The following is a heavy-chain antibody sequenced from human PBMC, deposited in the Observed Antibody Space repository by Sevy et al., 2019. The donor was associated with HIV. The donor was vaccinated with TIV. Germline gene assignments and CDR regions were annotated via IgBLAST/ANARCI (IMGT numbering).Heavy chain of an antibody. CDR3: AREGGVATTGDHDAFDI. D-gene: IGHD7-27*01. V-gene: IGHV1-69*13. J-gene: IGHJ3*02. CDR1: GDTFSTYG. CDR2: IIPILGSP. Sequence: ASVKVSCKASGDTFSTYGLSWVRQAPGQGLEWMGGIIPILGSPDYAQKFQGRVTITADESASTAYMELSSLRSEDTALYYCAREGGVATTGDHDAFDIWGHGTLVTVSS.